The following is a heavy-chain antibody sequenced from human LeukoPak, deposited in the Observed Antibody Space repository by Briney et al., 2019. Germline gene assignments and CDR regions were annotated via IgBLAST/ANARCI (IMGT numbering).Heavy chain of an antibody. Sequence: TGGSLRLSCAASGFTFSDFWMHWVRQAPGKGLVWVSRINSGGTVTNYADSVKGRLTISRDNAKNSLYLQMNSLRAEDTALYYCAKDMGYSSGHYFDYWGQGTLVTVSS. CDR2: INSGGTVT. D-gene: IGHD6-19*01. J-gene: IGHJ4*02. CDR1: GFTFSDFW. CDR3: AKDMGYSSGHYFDY. V-gene: IGHV3-74*01.